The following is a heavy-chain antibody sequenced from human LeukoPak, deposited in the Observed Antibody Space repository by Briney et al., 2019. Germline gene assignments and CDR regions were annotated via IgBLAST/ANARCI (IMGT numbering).Heavy chain of an antibody. D-gene: IGHD3-22*01. Sequence: GGSLRLSCAASGFTFSSYAMSWVRQAPGKGLEWVSAITCSGGSTYYADSVKGRFTISRDNSKNTLYLQMNSLRAEDTAVDYCAKSGYYDSSGYGYFDYWGQGILVTVSS. CDR2: ITCSGGST. V-gene: IGHV3-23*01. J-gene: IGHJ4*02. CDR3: AKSGYYDSSGYGYFDY. CDR1: GFTFSSYA.